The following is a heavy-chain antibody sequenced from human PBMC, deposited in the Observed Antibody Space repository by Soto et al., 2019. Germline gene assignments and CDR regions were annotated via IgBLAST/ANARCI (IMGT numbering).Heavy chain of an antibody. Sequence: QLQLQESGSGLVKPSQTLSLTCAVSGGSISSGGYSWSWIRQPPGKGLEWIGYIYHSGSTYYNPSLKRRVTISVDRSKNQFSLKLSSVTAADTAVYYCARGQGYDFWSGYNWFDPWGQGTLVTVSS. CDR3: ARGQGYDFWSGYNWFDP. CDR1: GGSISSGGYS. J-gene: IGHJ5*02. D-gene: IGHD3-3*01. V-gene: IGHV4-30-2*01. CDR2: IYHSGST.